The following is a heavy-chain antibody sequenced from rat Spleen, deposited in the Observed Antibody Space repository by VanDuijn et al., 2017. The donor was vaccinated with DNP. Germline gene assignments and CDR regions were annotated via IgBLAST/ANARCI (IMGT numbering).Heavy chain of an antibody. CDR2: ITYSGSP. V-gene: IGHV3-4*01. J-gene: IGHJ4*01. CDR3: ARWPGYNPPYAMDA. D-gene: IGHD1-4*01. Sequence: EIQLQESGPGLVKPSQSLSLTCSVTGYTITSGYDWNWIRKFPGNKMEWMGYITYSGSPNYNPSLRSRISITRDTSKNHFFLHLNSITTDDTATYYCARWPGYNPPYAMDAWGQGTSVTVSS. CDR1: GYTITSGYD.